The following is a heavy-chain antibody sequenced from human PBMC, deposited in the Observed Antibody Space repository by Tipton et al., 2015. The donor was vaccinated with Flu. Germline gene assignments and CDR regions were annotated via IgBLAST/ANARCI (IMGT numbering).Heavy chain of an antibody. Sequence: QVQLVQSGAEVKKPGASVKVSCKASGYTFNTYTISWVRQAQGQGLEWMGWISAYTGNTNYAKQFQGRVTLTTDTSTSTAYMEMRSLRSDDTAVYYCARDLPQGIVVIPPAKRFDYWGQGTLVTVSS. D-gene: IGHD2-2*01. V-gene: IGHV1-18*01. J-gene: IGHJ4*02. CDR2: ISAYTGNT. CDR3: ARDLPQGIVVIPPAKRFDY. CDR1: GYTFNTYT.